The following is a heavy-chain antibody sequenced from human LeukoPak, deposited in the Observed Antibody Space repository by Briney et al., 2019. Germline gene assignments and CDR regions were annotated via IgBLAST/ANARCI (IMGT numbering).Heavy chain of an antibody. Sequence: PGGSLRLSCAASGFTFSSYDMHWVRQATGKGLEWVSAIGAAGDTFYPGSVKGRFTISRENAKNSLYLQLNSLRAEDTAVYYCARDRATTVVTPPPTWFDPWGQGTLVTVSS. CDR2: IGAAGDT. CDR1: GFTFSSYD. CDR3: ARDRATTVVTPPPTWFDP. V-gene: IGHV3-13*01. J-gene: IGHJ5*02. D-gene: IGHD4-23*01.